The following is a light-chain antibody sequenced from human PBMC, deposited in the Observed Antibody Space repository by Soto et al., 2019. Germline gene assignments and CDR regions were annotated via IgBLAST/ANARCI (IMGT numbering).Light chain of an antibody. J-gene: IGKJ5*01. Sequence: EIVMTQSPGTLSLSPADIATLYCSASQTVSNNYLAWCQQKPGQAPRVIMYGASRRAPGIPDRFSGGGSGTDFTLTISRLEPEDFAVYFCQQYAGPPTTFGQGTRLEIK. CDR2: GAS. V-gene: IGKV3-20*01. CDR3: QQYAGPPTT. CDR1: QTVSNNY.